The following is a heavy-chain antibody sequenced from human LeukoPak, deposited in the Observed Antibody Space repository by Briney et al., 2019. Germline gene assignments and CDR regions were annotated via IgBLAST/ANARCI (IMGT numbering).Heavy chain of an antibody. Sequence: GGSLRLSCAASGFTFSSYAMSWVRQAPGKGLEWVSAISGSGGSTYYADSVKGRFTISRDNAKNSLYLQMDSLRAEDTAVYYCAGGNYYCGGDCYTAEYFQHWGQGTLVTVSS. J-gene: IGHJ1*01. D-gene: IGHD2-21*02. CDR3: AGGNYYCGGDCYTAEYFQH. CDR1: GFTFSSYA. CDR2: ISGSGGST. V-gene: IGHV3-23*01.